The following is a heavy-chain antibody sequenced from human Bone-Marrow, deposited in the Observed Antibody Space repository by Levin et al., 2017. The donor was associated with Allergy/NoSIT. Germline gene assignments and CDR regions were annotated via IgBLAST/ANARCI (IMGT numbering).Heavy chain of an antibody. Sequence: SVKVSCKASGGTFSSYAISWVRQAPGQGLEWMGGIIPIFGTANYAQKFQGRVTITADESTSTAYMELSSLRSEDTAVYYCARGSRGPCSGGSCSYYYYGMDGWGQGTTVTVSS. D-gene: IGHD2-15*01. CDR3: ARGSRGPCSGGSCSYYYYGMDG. V-gene: IGHV1-69*13. CDR2: IIPIFGTA. CDR1: GGTFSSYA. J-gene: IGHJ6*02.